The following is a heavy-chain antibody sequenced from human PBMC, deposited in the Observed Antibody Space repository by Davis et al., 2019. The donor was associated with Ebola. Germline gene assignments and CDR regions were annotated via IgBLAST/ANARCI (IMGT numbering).Heavy chain of an antibody. CDR1: GFTFSSYE. J-gene: IGHJ4*02. CDR3: ARDSRSVYYFDY. V-gene: IGHV3-48*03. D-gene: IGHD1-26*01. Sequence: GESLKISCAASGFTFSSYEMNWVRQAPGKGLEWLSYISSGGSTIYYADSVKGRFTVSRDNARDSLYLQMDSLRVEDTAVYYCARDSRSVYYFDYWGQGTLVTVSS. CDR2: ISSGGSTI.